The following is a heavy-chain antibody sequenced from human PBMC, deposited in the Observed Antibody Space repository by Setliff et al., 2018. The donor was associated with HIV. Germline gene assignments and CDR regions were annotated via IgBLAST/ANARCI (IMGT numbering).Heavy chain of an antibody. CDR2: LNPSEGTT. CDR3: VRGYRSAWNSWFDA. D-gene: IGHD6-19*01. CDR1: GGTSSTHA. V-gene: IGHV1-46*01. Sequence: ASVKVSCKASGGTSSTHAINWVRQAPGQGVEWMGILNPSEGTTSFAQKFQGRVTMTRDTSTSTVYMDLSSLRADDTAVYYCVRGYRSAWNSWFDAWGQGTRVTVSS. J-gene: IGHJ5*02.